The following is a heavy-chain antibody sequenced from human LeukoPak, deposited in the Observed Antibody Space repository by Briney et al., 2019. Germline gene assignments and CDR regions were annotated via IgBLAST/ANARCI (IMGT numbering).Heavy chain of an antibody. J-gene: IGHJ6*03. V-gene: IGHV4-30-2*01. Sequence: PSQTLSLTCSVSGGPISSGGTYWSWIRQPPGMGLEWIGYIYHSGTTLYNPSLKSRVTMSIERSKQQVSLKLSSVTAADMAVYYCARTRSDGYNYFYYYYMDVWGTGTTVTVSS. CDR1: GGPISSGGTY. CDR3: ARTRSDGYNYFYYYYMDV. D-gene: IGHD5-24*01. CDR2: IYHSGTT.